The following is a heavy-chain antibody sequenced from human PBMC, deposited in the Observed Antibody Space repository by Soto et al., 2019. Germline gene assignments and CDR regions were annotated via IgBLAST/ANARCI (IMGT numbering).Heavy chain of an antibody. CDR3: ARSRWSAPNAPLGP. J-gene: IGHJ5*02. CDR2: ISAYNGNT. CDR1: GYTFTSYG. V-gene: IGHV1-18*01. Sequence: GASVKVSCKASGYTFTSYGISWVRQAPGQGLEWMGWISAYNGNTNYAQKLQGRVTMTTDTSTSTAYMELRSLRSDDTAVYYCARSRWSAPNAPLGPWGQGTLVTVSS. D-gene: IGHD6-13*01.